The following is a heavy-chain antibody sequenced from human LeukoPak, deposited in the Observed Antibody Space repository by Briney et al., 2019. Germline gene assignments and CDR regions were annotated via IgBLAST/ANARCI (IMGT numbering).Heavy chain of an antibody. D-gene: IGHD1-26*01. Sequence: GGSLRLSCAASGFTFSDHFMDWVRQAPGKGLEWVGRIKNKANSYITQYAASMEGRFTISRDDSKNSLYLQMSSLKAEDTAMYYCASIRGTLGYWGQGTVVTVSS. J-gene: IGHJ4*02. CDR1: GFTFSDHF. CDR2: IKNKANSYIT. V-gene: IGHV3-72*01. CDR3: ASIRGTLGY.